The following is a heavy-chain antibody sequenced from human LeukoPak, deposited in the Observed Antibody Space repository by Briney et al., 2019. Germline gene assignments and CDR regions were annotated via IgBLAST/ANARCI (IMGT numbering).Heavy chain of an antibody. CDR2: ISAYNGNT. CDR1: GYTFTSYG. CDR3: ARWFRQQLLIGGFYYYYYMDV. D-gene: IGHD6-13*01. J-gene: IGHJ6*03. V-gene: IGHV1-18*01. Sequence: ASVKVSCEASGYTFTSYGISWVRQAPGQGLEWMGWISAYNGNTNYAQKLQGRVTMTTDTSTSTAYMELRSLRSDDTAVYYCARWFRQQLLIGGFYYYYYMDVWGKGTTVTISS.